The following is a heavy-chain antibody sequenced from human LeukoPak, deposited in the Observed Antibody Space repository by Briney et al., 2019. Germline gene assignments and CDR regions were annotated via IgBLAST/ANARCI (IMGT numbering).Heavy chain of an antibody. CDR3: ATHCSSTSCPFGY. CDR2: IYYSGST. D-gene: IGHD2-2*01. CDR1: GGSISSGGYY. J-gene: IGHJ4*02. Sequence: SETLSLTCTVSGGSISSGGYYWSWIRQHPGKGLEWIGYIYYSGSTYYNPPLKSRVTISVDTSKNQFSLKLSSVTAADTAVYYCATHCSSTSCPFGYWGQGTLVTVSS. V-gene: IGHV4-31*03.